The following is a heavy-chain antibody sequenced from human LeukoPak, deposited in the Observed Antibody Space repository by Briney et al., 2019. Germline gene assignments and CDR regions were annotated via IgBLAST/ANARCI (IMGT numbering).Heavy chain of an antibody. Sequence: GASVKVSCKASGYTFTGYYMHWVRQAPGQGLEWMGWINPNSGGTNYAQKFQGRVTMTRDTSNSTAYMELSRLRSDDTAVYYCARKCYDCTNFDYWGQGTLVTVSS. V-gene: IGHV1-2*02. CDR2: INPNSGGT. CDR3: ARKCYDCTNFDY. J-gene: IGHJ4*02. CDR1: GYTFTGYY. D-gene: IGHD5-12*01.